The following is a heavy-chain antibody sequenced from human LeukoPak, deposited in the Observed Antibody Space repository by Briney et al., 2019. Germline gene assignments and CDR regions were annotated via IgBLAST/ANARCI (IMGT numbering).Heavy chain of an antibody. Sequence: PGGSLRLSCAASGFTFSSYEMNWVRQAPGKGLEWVSYISSSGSTIYYADSVKGRFTISRGNSKNTLYLQMNSLRAEDTAVYYCAKDRLYSYGYGVFDYWGQGTLVTVSS. V-gene: IGHV3-48*03. CDR3: AKDRLYSYGYGVFDY. D-gene: IGHD5-18*01. CDR2: ISSSGSTI. CDR1: GFTFSSYE. J-gene: IGHJ4*02.